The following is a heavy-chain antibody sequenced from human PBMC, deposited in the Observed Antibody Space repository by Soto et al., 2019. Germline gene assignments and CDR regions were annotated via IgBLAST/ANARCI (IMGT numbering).Heavy chain of an antibody. CDR2: INHSGST. CDR3: ARDKIDSSGYYYYYYYYGMDV. Sequence: SETLSLTCAVYGGSFSGYYWSWIRQPPGKGLEWIGEINHSGSTNYNPSLKSRVTISVDTSKNQFSLKLSSVTAADTAVYYCARDKIDSSGYYYYYYYYGMDVWGQGTTVTVSS. D-gene: IGHD3-22*01. J-gene: IGHJ6*02. V-gene: IGHV4-34*01. CDR1: GGSFSGYY.